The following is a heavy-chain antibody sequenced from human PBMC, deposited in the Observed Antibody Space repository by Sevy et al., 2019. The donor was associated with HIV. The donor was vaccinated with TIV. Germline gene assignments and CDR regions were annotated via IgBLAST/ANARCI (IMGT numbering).Heavy chain of an antibody. CDR1: GYTLTELS. Sequence: ASVKVSCKVSGYTLTELSIHWVRQAPGKGLEWMGGSDPEDGETIYAQKFQGRVTMTEDTSTDTAYMELRSLRSEDTAVYYCATSPDYYDSSREAFDIWGQGTMVTVSS. V-gene: IGHV1-24*01. D-gene: IGHD3-22*01. J-gene: IGHJ3*02. CDR3: ATSPDYYDSSREAFDI. CDR2: SDPEDGET.